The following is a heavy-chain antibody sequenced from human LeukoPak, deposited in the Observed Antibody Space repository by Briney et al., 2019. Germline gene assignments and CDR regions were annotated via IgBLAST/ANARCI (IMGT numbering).Heavy chain of an antibody. Sequence: PGGSLRLSCAASGFTFSSYAMHWVRQAPGKGLEWVAVISYDGSNKYYADSVKGRFTISRDNSKNTLYLQMNSLRAEDTAVYYCARGVGRRAVYDSSGYYYGFWGQGTLVTVSS. CDR1: GFTFSSYA. CDR2: ISYDGSNK. CDR3: ARGVGRRAVYDSSGYYYGF. J-gene: IGHJ4*02. D-gene: IGHD3-22*01. V-gene: IGHV3-30-3*01.